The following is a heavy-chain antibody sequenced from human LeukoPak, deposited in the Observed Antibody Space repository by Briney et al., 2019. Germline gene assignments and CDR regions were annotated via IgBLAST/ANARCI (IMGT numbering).Heavy chain of an antibody. CDR3: ARGADGDFFDY. Sequence: GGSLRLSCAASGFTLSSYGMHWVRQAPGKGLEWVAVIWYDGSNKYYADSVRGRFTISRDNSKNTLYLQMNSLRAEDTAVYYCARGADGDFFDYWGQGTLVTVSS. CDR1: GFTLSSYG. J-gene: IGHJ4*01. CDR2: IWYDGSNK. V-gene: IGHV3-33*01. D-gene: IGHD2-21*01.